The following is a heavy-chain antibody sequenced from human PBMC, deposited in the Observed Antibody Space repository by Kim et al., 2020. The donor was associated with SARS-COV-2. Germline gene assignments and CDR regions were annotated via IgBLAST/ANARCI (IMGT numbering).Heavy chain of an antibody. CDR1: GYTFTDYY. Sequence: ASVKVSCKTSGYTFTDYYIHWVRQAPGQGLEWMGWINPDSGATTYAQKFQGRVAMTRDTSVTTAYMELSRLRSDDTAVYNCARVMEYCTVTSCAIYDFWGQGTLLTVSS. J-gene: IGHJ4*02. V-gene: IGHV1-2*02. CDR2: INPDSGAT. D-gene: IGHD2-8*02. CDR3: ARVMEYCTVTSCAIYDF.